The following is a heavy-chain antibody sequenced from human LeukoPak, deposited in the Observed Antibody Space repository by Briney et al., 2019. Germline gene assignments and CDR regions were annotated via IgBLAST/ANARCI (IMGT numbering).Heavy chain of an antibody. D-gene: IGHD6-13*01. CDR3: VRHHGSWTDWYFDL. J-gene: IGHJ2*01. CDR2: VYSSERV. Sequence: SETLSLTCTVSGGSIRNQFWSWIRQSPGKGLEWIGYVYSSERVDYNPSLKSRVTMSVDTFKNEFPLSLTSVTAADTAVYYCVRHHGSWTDWYFDLWGRGTLVTVSS. V-gene: IGHV4-4*09. CDR1: GGSIRNQF.